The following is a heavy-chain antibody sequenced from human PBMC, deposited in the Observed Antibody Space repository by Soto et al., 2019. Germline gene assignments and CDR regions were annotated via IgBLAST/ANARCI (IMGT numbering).Heavy chain of an antibody. D-gene: IGHD3-3*01. V-gene: IGHV4-61*01. CDR1: GGSVNSGSYY. J-gene: IGHJ4*02. Sequence: SDTLSLTCTVSGGSVNSGSYYWSWIRQPPGKGLEWIGYIYYSGSTNYNPSLKSRVTISVDTSKNQFSLKLSSVTAADTAVYYCARVGMTYDFWSGYVRWGQGTLVTVSS. CDR3: ARVGMTYDFWSGYVR. CDR2: IYYSGST.